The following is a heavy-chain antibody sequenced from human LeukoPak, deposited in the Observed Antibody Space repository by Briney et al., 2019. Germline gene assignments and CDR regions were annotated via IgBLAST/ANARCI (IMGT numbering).Heavy chain of an antibody. J-gene: IGHJ6*03. V-gene: IGHV4-4*07. Sequence: NPSETLSLTCTVSGGSISSYYWSWIRQPAGKGLEWIGRIHTSGSTSYNPSLKSRVTMSVDTSKNQFSLKLSSVTAADTAVYYCARVPKYDFWSGYSDYYMDVWGKGTTVTISS. CDR2: IHTSGST. CDR1: GGSISSYY. D-gene: IGHD3-3*01. CDR3: ARVPKYDFWSGYSDYYMDV.